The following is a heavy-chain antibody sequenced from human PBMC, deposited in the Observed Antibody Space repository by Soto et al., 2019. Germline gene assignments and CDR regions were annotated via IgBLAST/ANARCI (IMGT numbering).Heavy chain of an antibody. CDR1: GFAFSSYG. V-gene: IGHV3-30*18. Sequence: GGSLRLSCAASGFAFSSYGMHWVRQSPGKGLEWVAVISYDGSNKYYADSVKGRFTISRDSSKNTLYLEMNSLRPEDTAVYYCAKGEYYYGSGSPYYGMDVWGQGTTVTVSS. CDR2: ISYDGSNK. CDR3: AKGEYYYGSGSPYYGMDV. D-gene: IGHD3-10*01. J-gene: IGHJ6*02.